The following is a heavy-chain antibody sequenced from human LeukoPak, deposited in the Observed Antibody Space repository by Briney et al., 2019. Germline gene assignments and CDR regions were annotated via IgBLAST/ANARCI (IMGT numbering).Heavy chain of an antibody. CDR2: IIPIFGTA. D-gene: IGHD3-10*01. V-gene: IGHV1-69*13. Sequence: SVKASCKASGGTFSSYAISWVRQAPGQGLEWMGGIIPIFGTANYAQKFQGRVTITADESTSTAYMELSSLRSEDTAVYYCARWFGEPGNWFDPWGQGTLVTVSS. CDR3: ARWFGEPGNWFDP. CDR1: GGTFSSYA. J-gene: IGHJ5*02.